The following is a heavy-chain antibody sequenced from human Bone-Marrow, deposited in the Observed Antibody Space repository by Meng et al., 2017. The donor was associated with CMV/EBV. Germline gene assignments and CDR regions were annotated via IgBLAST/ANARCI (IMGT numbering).Heavy chain of an antibody. CDR3: ARIEGGVAVGTD. D-gene: IGHD3-16*01. CDR1: GYPFTTFY. V-gene: IGHV1-2*02. Sequence: ASVKVSCKTSGYPFTTFYVHWVRQAPGQGLEWMGWISPGRGGTKYAERFRDRFTMTADTSITTAYMELTRLTPDDTATYFCARIEGGVAVGTDWGQGTPVTVSS. J-gene: IGHJ1*01. CDR2: ISPGRGGT.